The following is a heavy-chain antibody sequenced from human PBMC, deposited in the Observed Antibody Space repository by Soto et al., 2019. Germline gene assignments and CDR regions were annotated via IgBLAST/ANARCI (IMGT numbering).Heavy chain of an antibody. CDR2: IYYSGST. Sequence: SETLSLTCTVSGGSISFYHWNWIRQPPGKGLEWIGYIYYSGSTNYNPSLKSRVTISADTSKNQFSLRLTSVTAADTAVYYCARDWLGCSGDSCHPGSPGYYYYGMDVWGQGTTVTVS. V-gene: IGHV4-59*12. CDR1: GGSISFYH. CDR3: ARDWLGCSGDSCHPGSPGYYYYGMDV. J-gene: IGHJ6*02. D-gene: IGHD2-15*01.